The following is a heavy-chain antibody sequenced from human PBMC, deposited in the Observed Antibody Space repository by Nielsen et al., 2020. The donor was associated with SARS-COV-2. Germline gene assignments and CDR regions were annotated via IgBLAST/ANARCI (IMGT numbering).Heavy chain of an antibody. V-gene: IGHV3-23*01. CDR1: GSTFSSYA. Sequence: GESLKISCAASGSTFSSYAMSWVRQAPGKGLEWVSAISGSGGSTYYADSVKGRFTISRDNSKNTLYLQMNSLRAEDTAVYYCVDGEYGDYVWGQGTLVTVSS. CDR3: VDGEYGDYV. D-gene: IGHD4-17*01. CDR2: ISGSGGST. J-gene: IGHJ4*02.